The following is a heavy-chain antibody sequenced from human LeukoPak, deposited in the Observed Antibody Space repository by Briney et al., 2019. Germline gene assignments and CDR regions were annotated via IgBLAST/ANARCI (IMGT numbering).Heavy chain of an antibody. D-gene: IGHD5-24*01. J-gene: IGHJ4*02. CDR2: IYYSGST. V-gene: IGHV4-39*01. CDR3: ARLDGYSHLDY. CDR1: GGSISRSGYY. Sequence: SETLSLTCTVSGGSISRSGYYWGWIRQPPGKGRESIGNIYYSGSTYYNPSLTSRVTISVDTSKNQFSLKLSSVTAADTAVYYCARLDGYSHLDYWGRGTLVTVSS.